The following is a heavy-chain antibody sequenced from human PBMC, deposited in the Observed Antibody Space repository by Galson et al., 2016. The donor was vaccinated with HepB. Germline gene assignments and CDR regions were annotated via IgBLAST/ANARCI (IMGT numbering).Heavy chain of an antibody. Sequence: SLRLSCAASGFIFSNYAMSWVRQAPGKGLEWVSTITGRGDSAYYADSVKGRFTISRDNSQNTLFLQMNSLRAEDTAIYYCAKHAEPHYYYAMDVWGQGTTVTVSS. V-gene: IGHV3-23*01. CDR2: ITGRGDSA. CDR1: GFIFSNYA. J-gene: IGHJ6*02. CDR3: AKHAEPHYYYAMDV. D-gene: IGHD1-14*01.